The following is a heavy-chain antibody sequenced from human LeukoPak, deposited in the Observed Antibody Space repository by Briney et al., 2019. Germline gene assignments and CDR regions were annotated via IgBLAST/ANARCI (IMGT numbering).Heavy chain of an antibody. D-gene: IGHD3-3*01. V-gene: IGHV3-72*01. CDR1: GFTFSDHY. Sequence: GGSLRLSCAASGFTFSDHYMDWVRQAPGKGLEWVGRIRNKANSYTTEYAASVKGRFTLSRDDSKNSLYLQMNSLKTEDTAVYYCAVGVHFDYWGQGTLVTVSS. CDR3: AVGVHFDY. CDR2: IRNKANSYTT. J-gene: IGHJ4*02.